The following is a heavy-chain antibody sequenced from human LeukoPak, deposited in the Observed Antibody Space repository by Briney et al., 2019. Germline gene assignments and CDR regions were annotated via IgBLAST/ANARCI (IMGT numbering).Heavy chain of an antibody. D-gene: IGHD2-8*02. V-gene: IGHV4-59*08. CDR2: IYYSGST. CDR3: ARQFVGTGAPYSYYYYGMDV. J-gene: IGHJ6*02. Sequence: SETLSLTCTVSGGSISSYYWSWIRQPPGKGLEWIGYIYYSGSTNYNPSLKSRVTISVDTSKNQFSLKLSSVTAADTAVYYCARQFVGTGAPYSYYYYGMDVWGQGTTVTVSS. CDR1: GGSISSYY.